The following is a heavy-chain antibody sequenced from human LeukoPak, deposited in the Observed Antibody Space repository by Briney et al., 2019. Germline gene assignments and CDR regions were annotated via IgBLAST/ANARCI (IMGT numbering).Heavy chain of an antibody. Sequence: ASVKVSCKTSGYTFANYDITWVRHAPGRGLELMGWMNPYSTNTGYARQFQGRLSMTRDISITTAYMELSSLRSEDTAVYYCARATRGDLLSEFWGQGSLITVSS. D-gene: IGHD2/OR15-2a*01. CDR2: MNPYSTNT. V-gene: IGHV1-8*01. CDR1: GYTFANYD. J-gene: IGHJ4*02. CDR3: ARATRGDLLSEF.